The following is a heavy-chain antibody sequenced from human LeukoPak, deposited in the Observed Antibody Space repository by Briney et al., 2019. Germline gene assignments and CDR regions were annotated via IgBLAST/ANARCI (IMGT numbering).Heavy chain of an antibody. J-gene: IGHJ4*02. V-gene: IGHV3-11*01. CDR3: ARGSSPPDH. CDR2: ISGRGRSI. Sequence: GGSLRLSCAASGFTFSDNHMSWIRQAPGKGLEWVSDISGRGRSICYADSVKGRFTISRDNAKNSLYLQMDSLRAEDTALYYCARGSSPPDHWGQGTLVTVSS. CDR1: GFTFSDNH.